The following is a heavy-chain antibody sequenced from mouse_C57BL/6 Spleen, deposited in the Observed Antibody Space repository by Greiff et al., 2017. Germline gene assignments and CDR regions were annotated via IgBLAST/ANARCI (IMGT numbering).Heavy chain of an antibody. V-gene: IGHV1-64*01. D-gene: IGHD1-1*01. CDR1: GYTFTSYW. J-gene: IGHJ1*03. CDR3: ARWGTTVVVTDYGV. CDR2: INPNSGST. Sequence: QVQLQQPGAELVKPGASVKLSCKASGYTFTSYWMHWVKQRPGQGLEWIGMINPNSGSTNYNEKFKSKATLTVDKSSSTAYMQLSSLTSEDSAVYYCARWGTTVVVTDYGVWGTGTTVTVSS.